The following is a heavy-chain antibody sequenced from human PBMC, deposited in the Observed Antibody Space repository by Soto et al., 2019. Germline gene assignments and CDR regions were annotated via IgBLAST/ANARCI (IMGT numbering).Heavy chain of an antibody. CDR1: GGPFSTYS. D-gene: IGHD3-3*01. CDR3: AKDILEWLFGSGDYYYYGMDV. V-gene: IGHV1-69*12. J-gene: IGHJ6*02. Sequence: QVQLVQSGAEVKKPGSSVKVSWKASGGPFSTYSISWVRQAPGQGLEWMGGIIPMLGKTNYAQKFQGRVTITADESTSTAYMDLSSLRSDDTAVYYCAKDILEWLFGSGDYYYYGMDVWGQGTTVTVSS. CDR2: IIPMLGKT.